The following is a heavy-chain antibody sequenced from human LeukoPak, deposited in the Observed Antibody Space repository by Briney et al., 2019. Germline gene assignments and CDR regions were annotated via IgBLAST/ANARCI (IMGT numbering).Heavy chain of an antibody. J-gene: IGHJ3*02. CDR2: IYYSGST. D-gene: IGHD3-22*01. V-gene: IGHV4-59*08. CDR1: GGSISSYY. CDR3: ARHTYYYDSSGYTRAFDI. Sequence: LETLSLTCTVSGGSISSYYWSWIRQPPGKGLEWIGYIYYSGSTNYNPSLKSRVTISVDTSKNQFSLKLSSVTAADTAVYYCARHTYYYDSSGYTRAFDIWGQGTMVTVSS.